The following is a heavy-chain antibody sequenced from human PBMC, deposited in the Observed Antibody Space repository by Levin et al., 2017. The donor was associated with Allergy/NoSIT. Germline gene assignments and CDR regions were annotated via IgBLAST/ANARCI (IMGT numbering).Heavy chain of an antibody. CDR2: FYYSGST. CDR1: GGSVSSGCYD. D-gene: IGHD5-18*01. CDR3: ARDHPERYSYGSLDYYDYGMDA. Sequence: PGGSLRLSCTVSGGSVSSGCYDWSWLRQPPGKGLEWIGYFYYSGSTNYNLSLKSRVTISVDTSKNQFSLKLSSVTAADTAVYYCARDHPERYSYGSLDYYDYGMDAWGQGTTVTVSS. V-gene: IGHV4-61*01. J-gene: IGHJ6*02.